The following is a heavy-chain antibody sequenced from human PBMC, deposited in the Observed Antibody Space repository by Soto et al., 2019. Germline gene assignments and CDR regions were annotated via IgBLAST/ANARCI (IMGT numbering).Heavy chain of an antibody. D-gene: IGHD3-3*01. Sequence: QITLKESGPTLVKPTQTLTLTCTFSGFSLTGSGVGVGWIRQPPGKALEWLALIYWDDDKRYSPSLKSRLTITRATSKNQVALTMTNMDPVDTATYYCARFLWSDTSLYYFDYWGQGTLVTVSS. CDR1: GFSLTGSGVG. V-gene: IGHV2-5*02. CDR3: ARFLWSDTSLYYFDY. J-gene: IGHJ4*02. CDR2: IYWDDDK.